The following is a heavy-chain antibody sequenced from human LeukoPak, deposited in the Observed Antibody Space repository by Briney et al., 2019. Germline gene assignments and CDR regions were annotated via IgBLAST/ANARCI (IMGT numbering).Heavy chain of an antibody. CDR2: IYSGGST. D-gene: IGHD6-13*01. Sequence: GGSLRLSCAASGFIVSSNYMSWVRQAPGKGLEWVSVIYSGGSTYYADSVKGRFAISRDNSKNTLYLQMNSLRAEDTAVYYCADLNPGIAAAGDDYWGQGTLVTVSS. CDR1: GFIVSSNY. CDR3: ADLNPGIAAAGDDY. J-gene: IGHJ4*02. V-gene: IGHV3-53*01.